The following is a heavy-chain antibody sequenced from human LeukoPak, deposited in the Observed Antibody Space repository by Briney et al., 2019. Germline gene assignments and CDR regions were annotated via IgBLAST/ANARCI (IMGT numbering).Heavy chain of an antibody. Sequence: GGSLRLSCAASGFTLSSYAMSWVRQAPGKGLEWVSAISGSGGSTYYADSVKGRFTISRDNSKNTLYLQMNSLRAEDTAVYYCAKDEDYYYGSGNFDYWGQGTLVTVSS. CDR3: AKDEDYYYGSGNFDY. V-gene: IGHV3-23*01. D-gene: IGHD3-10*01. CDR2: ISGSGGST. CDR1: GFTLSSYA. J-gene: IGHJ4*02.